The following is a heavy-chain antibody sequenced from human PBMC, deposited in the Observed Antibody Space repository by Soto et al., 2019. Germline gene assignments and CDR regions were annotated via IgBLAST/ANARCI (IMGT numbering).Heavy chain of an antibody. CDR3: ARDNPYTNSFGNWFDP. V-gene: IGHV1-69*01. Sequence: QLRLVQSGAEVKKPGSSVKVSCKASGGTFSNYAITWLRLAPGQGLEWLGGIIPVFGTVNYAQKFQGRVTIHADESTSTAYMELNRLRSEATAVYYCARDNPYTNSFGNWFDPWGQGTLVIVS. CDR2: IIPVFGTV. J-gene: IGHJ5*02. D-gene: IGHD6-13*01. CDR1: GGTFSNYA.